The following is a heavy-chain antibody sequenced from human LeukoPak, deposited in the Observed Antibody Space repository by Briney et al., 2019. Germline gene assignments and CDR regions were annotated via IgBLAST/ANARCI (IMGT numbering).Heavy chain of an antibody. V-gene: IGHV4-30-4*08. CDR2: IYYSGST. Sequence: SQTLSLTCTVSGGSISSGDYYWSWIRQPPGKGLEWIGYIYYSGSTYYNPSLKSRVTISVDTSKNQFSLKLSSVTAADTAVYYCARAVGGSGSPVDYWGQGTLVTVSS. D-gene: IGHD3-10*01. CDR1: GGSISSGDYY. J-gene: IGHJ4*02. CDR3: ARAVGGSGSPVDY.